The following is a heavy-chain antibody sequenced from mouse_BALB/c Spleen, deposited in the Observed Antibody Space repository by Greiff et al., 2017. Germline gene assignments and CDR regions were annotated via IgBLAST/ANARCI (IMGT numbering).Heavy chain of an antibody. CDR3: ASSPYYGYEGWFAY. CDR2: INPDSSTI. V-gene: IGHV4-1*02. D-gene: IGHD1-2*01. CDR1: AVDFSRYW. Sequence: SAAAVDFSRYWMSWVRQAPGKGLEWIGEINPDSSTINYTPSLKDKFIISRDNAKNTLYLQMSKVRSEDTALYYCASSPYYGYEGWFAYWGQGTLVTVSA. J-gene: IGHJ3*01.